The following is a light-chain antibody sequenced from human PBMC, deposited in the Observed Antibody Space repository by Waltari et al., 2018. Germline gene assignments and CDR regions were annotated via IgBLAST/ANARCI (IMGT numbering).Light chain of an antibody. CDR1: ASNIGTDT. Sequence: QSALTQPPSASGTPGQRVTISCSGAASNIGTDTVNWYQHLPGTAPKLVMFRNDQRPSGVPDRFSGSKSGTSASLAISGLQSEDEGDYYCAAWDDNFWVFGGGTRLTVL. V-gene: IGLV1-44*01. J-gene: IGLJ3*02. CDR2: RND. CDR3: AAWDDNFWV.